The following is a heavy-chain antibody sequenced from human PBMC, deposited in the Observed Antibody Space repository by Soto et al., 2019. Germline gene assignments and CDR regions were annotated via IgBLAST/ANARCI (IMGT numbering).Heavy chain of an antibody. D-gene: IGHD1-26*01. CDR3: ARAPGRTSACDM. CDR2: ISFDGSNK. J-gene: IGHJ3*02. CDR1: GFTFSSYA. V-gene: IGHV3-30-3*01. Sequence: SLRVSCAASGFTFSSYAMHWVRQAPGKGLEWVAVISFDGSNKYYADSVKGRFTISRDNSKNTLYLQMNSLRAEDTAVYYCARAPGRTSACDMWDQGTMFTVSS.